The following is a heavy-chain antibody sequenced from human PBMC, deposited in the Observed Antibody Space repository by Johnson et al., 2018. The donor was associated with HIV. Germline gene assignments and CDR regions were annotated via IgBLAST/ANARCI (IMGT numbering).Heavy chain of an antibody. Sequence: VQLLESGGGLVQPGGSLRLSCAASGFTVSSNYMSWVRQAPGKGLEWVSVIYSGGSTYYADSVKGRFTISRDNSKNTLYLQMNSLRAEDTAVYYCARGWAASRTFDIWGQGTMVTVSS. D-gene: IGHD6-13*01. CDR1: GFTVSSNY. CDR2: IYSGGST. J-gene: IGHJ3*02. V-gene: IGHV3-66*01. CDR3: ARGWAASRTFDI.